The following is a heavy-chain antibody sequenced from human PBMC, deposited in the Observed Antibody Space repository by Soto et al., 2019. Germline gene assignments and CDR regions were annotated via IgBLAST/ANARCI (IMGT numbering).Heavy chain of an antibody. CDR3: ARNYDILTGPYYYGMDV. V-gene: IGHV1-69*02. CDR1: GGTFSSYT. Sequence: QVQLVQSGAEVKKPGSSVKVSCKASGGTFSSYTISWVRQAPGQGLEWMGRIIPILGIANYAQKFQGRVTITADKSTSTAYMELSSLRSEDTAVYYCARNYDILTGPYYYGMDVWGQGTTVTVSS. D-gene: IGHD3-9*01. J-gene: IGHJ6*02. CDR2: IIPILGIA.